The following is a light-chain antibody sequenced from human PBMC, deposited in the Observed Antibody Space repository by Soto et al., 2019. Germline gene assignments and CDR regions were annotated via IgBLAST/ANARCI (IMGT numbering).Light chain of an antibody. V-gene: IGKV3-11*01. CDR1: QSVSSY. J-gene: IGKJ5*01. CDR3: QQRSNWHPTIT. CDR2: DAS. Sequence: EIVLTQSPATLSLSPGERATLSCRASQSVSSYLAWYQQKPGQAPMLLIYDASNRATGIPARFSGSGFGTDFTLTISSLEPEDFAVYYSQQRSNWHPTITFGQGTRLEIK.